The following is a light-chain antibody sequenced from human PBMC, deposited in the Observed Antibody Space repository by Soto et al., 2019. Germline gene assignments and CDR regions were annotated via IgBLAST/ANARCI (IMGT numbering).Light chain of an antibody. V-gene: IGKV3-15*01. CDR2: GAS. Sequence: EIVMTQSPATLSVSPGERATLSCRASQSVSNNLAWYQQKPGQAPRILIYGASTRATGIPARFSGSGSGTEFTLTISSLQSEDFAIYDCQQYNKWPPETFGPGTKVDIK. CDR3: QQYNKWPPET. CDR1: QSVSNN. J-gene: IGKJ3*01.